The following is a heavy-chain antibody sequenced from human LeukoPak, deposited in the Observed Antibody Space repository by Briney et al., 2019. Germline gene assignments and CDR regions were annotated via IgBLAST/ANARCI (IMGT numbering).Heavy chain of an antibody. V-gene: IGHV3-11*04. CDR3: ARDLKYSSSWYSDYYYYYMDV. Sequence: GGSLRLSCAASGFTFSDYYMSWIRQAPGKGLEGVSYISSSGSTIYHADSVKGRFTISRDNAKNSLYLQMNSLRAEDTAVYYCARDLKYSSSWYSDYYYYYMDVWGKGTTVTVSS. J-gene: IGHJ6*03. CDR2: ISSSGSTI. CDR1: GFTFSDYY. D-gene: IGHD6-13*01.